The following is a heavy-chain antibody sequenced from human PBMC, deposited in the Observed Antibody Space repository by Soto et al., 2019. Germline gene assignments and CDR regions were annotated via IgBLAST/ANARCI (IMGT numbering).Heavy chain of an antibody. CDR3: ASGPYSYDFWSGYYTDGSYYGMDV. CDR1: GGTFSSYA. J-gene: IGHJ6*02. V-gene: IGHV1-69*12. D-gene: IGHD3-3*01. CDR2: IIPIFGTA. Sequence: QVQLVQSGAEVKKPGSSVKVSCKASGGTFSSYAISWVRQAPGQGLEWMGGIIPIFGTANYAQKFQGRVTITADESTSTAYMELSSLRSEDTAVYYCASGPYSYDFWSGYYTDGSYYGMDVWGQGTTVTVSS.